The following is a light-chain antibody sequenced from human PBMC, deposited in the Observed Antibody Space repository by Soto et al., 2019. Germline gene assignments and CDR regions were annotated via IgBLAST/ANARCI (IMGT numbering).Light chain of an antibody. Sequence: DIVMTQSPDSLAVSLGERATINCKSSQSVLYNSNNKIYLAWYQHKPGQPPKLLIYWASTRESGVPDRFSGSGSATDFTLTISSLQAEDVAVYYCQQYYSTPWTFGQGTKVDIK. J-gene: IGKJ1*01. CDR2: WAS. CDR3: QQYYSTPWT. V-gene: IGKV4-1*01. CDR1: QSVLYNSNNKIY.